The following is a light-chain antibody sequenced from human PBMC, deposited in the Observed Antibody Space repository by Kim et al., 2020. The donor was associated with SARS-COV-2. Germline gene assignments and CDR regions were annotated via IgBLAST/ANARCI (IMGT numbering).Light chain of an antibody. Sequence: SLSPGERAILSFRASQSIGSYLAWYQQKVGQAPRLLIYDASNRATDIPARFSGSGSGTDFTLTISSLEPEDFAVYYCQQRYRWLTFGGGTKVDIK. CDR2: DAS. V-gene: IGKV3-11*01. CDR3: QQRYRWLT. J-gene: IGKJ4*01. CDR1: QSIGSY.